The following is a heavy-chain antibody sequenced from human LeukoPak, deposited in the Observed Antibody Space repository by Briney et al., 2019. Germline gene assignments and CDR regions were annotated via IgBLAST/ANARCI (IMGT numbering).Heavy chain of an antibody. CDR3: ARVLVGATTGYYYYYMDV. D-gene: IGHD1-26*01. CDR1: GGSISSYY. J-gene: IGHJ6*03. CDR2: IYYSGST. V-gene: IGHV4-59*01. Sequence: SETLSLTCTVSGGSISSYYWSWIRQPPGKGLEWIGYIYYSGSTNYNPSLKSRVTISVDTSKNQFSLKLSSVTAADTAVYYCARVLVGATTGYYYYYMDVWGKGTTVTVSS.